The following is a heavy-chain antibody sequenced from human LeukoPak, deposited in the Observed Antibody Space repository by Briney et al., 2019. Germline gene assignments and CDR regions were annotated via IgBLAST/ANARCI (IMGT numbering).Heavy chain of an antibody. CDR3: AKGTNDYSELDY. CDR1: GFTFSSYG. J-gene: IGHJ4*02. Sequence: PGRSPRLSCAASGFTFSSYGMHWVRQAPGKGLEWVAVISYDGSNKYYADSVKGRFTISRDNSKNTLYLQMNSLRAEDTAVYYCAKGTNDYSELDYWGQGTLVTVSS. V-gene: IGHV3-30*18. D-gene: IGHD2-15*01. CDR2: ISYDGSNK.